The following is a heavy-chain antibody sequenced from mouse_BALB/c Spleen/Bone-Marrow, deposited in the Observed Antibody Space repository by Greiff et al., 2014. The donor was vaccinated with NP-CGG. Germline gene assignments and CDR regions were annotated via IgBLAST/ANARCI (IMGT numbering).Heavy chain of an antibody. J-gene: IGHJ4*01. V-gene: IGHV5-17*02. Sequence: EVQLQQSGGGLVQPGGSRKLSCAASGFTFSSFGMHWVRQAPEKGLEWVAYISSGSSTIYYADTVKGRFTISRDNPKNTLFLQMTSLRFEDTAMYYCAAITTVVARYAMDYWGQGTSVTVSS. CDR2: ISSGSSTI. D-gene: IGHD1-1*01. CDR1: GFTFSSFG. CDR3: AAITTVVARYAMDY.